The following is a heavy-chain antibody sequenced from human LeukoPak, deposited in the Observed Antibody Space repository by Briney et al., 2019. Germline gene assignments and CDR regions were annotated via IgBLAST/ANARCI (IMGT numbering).Heavy chain of an antibody. CDR2: ISSSGST. J-gene: IGHJ4*02. V-gene: IGHV3-11*06. CDR1: GFTFSDYY. Sequence: GGSLRLSCAASGFTFSDYYVSWIRQAPGRGLECVSYISSSGSTNYADSVKGRFTISRDNAKNSLYLQMNSLRAEDTAVYYCARSPITMVRGVRYNEYYFDYWGQGTLVTVSS. CDR3: ARSPITMVRGVRYNEYYFDY. D-gene: IGHD3-10*01.